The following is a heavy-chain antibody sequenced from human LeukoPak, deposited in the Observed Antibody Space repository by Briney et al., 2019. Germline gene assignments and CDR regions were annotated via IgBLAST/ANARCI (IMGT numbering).Heavy chain of an antibody. CDR2: ISAYNGNT. J-gene: IGHJ4*02. CDR3: ARALGSSSWYHTDY. D-gene: IGHD6-13*01. V-gene: IGHV1-18*01. CDR1: GYTFTSYG. Sequence: GASVKVSCKASGYTFTSYGISCVRQAPGQGLEWMGWISAYNGNTNYAQKLQGRVTMTTDTSTSTAYMELRSLRSDDTAVYYCARALGSSSWYHTDYWGQGTLVTVSS.